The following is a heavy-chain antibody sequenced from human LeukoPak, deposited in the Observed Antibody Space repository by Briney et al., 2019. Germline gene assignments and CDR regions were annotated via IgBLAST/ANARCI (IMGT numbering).Heavy chain of an antibody. CDR1: GGSISSGGYY. D-gene: IGHD2-2*01. V-gene: IGHV4-31*03. Sequence: SETLSLTCTVSGGSISSGGYYWSWIRQHPGKGLEWIGYIYYSGSTYYNPSLKSRVTISVDTSKNQFSLKLSSATAADTAVYYCARSQLPYYYYYGMDVWGQGTTVTVSS. J-gene: IGHJ6*02. CDR3: ARSQLPYYYYYGMDV. CDR2: IYYSGST.